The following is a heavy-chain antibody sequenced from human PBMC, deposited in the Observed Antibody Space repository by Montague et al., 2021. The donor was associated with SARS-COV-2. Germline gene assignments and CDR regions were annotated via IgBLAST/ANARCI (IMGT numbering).Heavy chain of an antibody. V-gene: IGHV6-1*01. CDR2: TYYRSKWYN. J-gene: IGHJ2*01. D-gene: IGHD2-21*02. Sequence: CAISGDSVSSNIATWNWLRQAPSRGLEWLGRTYYRSKWYNDYAVSVKSRVIINPDTSNNRISLQLNSVTPEDTAVYYCARAYCGGDCYFYWYSDLWGRGTLVTVSS. CDR3: ARAYCGGDCYFYWYSDL. CDR1: GDSVSSNIAT.